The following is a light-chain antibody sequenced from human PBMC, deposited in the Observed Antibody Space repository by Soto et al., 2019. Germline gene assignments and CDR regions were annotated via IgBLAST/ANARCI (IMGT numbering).Light chain of an antibody. CDR3: SSFTTSGARV. CDR1: NSDIGAYNS. J-gene: IGLJ2*01. V-gene: IGLV2-14*03. Sequence: QSVLTQPASVSGSPGQSITISCTGTNSDIGAYNSVSWYQQHPGIAPQLMIYDVSYRPSGISSRFSASKSGNTASLTISGLQAADEADYCCSSFTTSGARVFGGGTKLTVL. CDR2: DVS.